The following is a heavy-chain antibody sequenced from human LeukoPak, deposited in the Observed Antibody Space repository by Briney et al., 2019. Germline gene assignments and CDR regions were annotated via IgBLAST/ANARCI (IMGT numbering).Heavy chain of an antibody. Sequence: PGGSLRLSCAASGFTFDDYGMSWVRQVPGKGLEWVSAVNWNGDGTGYADSVKGRFTVSRDNAKNYVYLQMSSLRAEDTALYYCARGSPTVTSIYKYYYMDVWGKGTMVTVSS. V-gene: IGHV3-20*04. D-gene: IGHD4-11*01. CDR3: ARGSPTVTSIYKYYYMDV. J-gene: IGHJ6*03. CDR2: VNWNGDGT. CDR1: GFTFDDYG.